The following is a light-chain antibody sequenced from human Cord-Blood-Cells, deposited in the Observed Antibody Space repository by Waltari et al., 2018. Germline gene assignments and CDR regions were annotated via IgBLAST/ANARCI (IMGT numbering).Light chain of an antibody. CDR1: QSVSSN. V-gene: IGKV3-15*01. Sequence: EIVMTLSLSTQYLSPGVRATSSCRASQSVSSNLAWYQQKPGQAPRLLIYGASTRATGSPARFSGSGSGTEFTLTISSLQSEDFAVYYCQQYNNWPLTFGVGTKVEMK. CDR3: QQYNNWPLT. J-gene: IGKJ4*01. CDR2: GAS.